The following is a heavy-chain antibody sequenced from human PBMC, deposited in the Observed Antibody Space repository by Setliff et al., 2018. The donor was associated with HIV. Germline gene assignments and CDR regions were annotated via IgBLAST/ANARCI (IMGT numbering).Heavy chain of an antibody. V-gene: IGHV3-48*03. J-gene: IGHJ3*02. CDR1: GFSFSNYD. Sequence: PGGSLRLSCVGSGFSFSNYDLNWVRQAPGKGLEWISYSSDTGSTTYYGDSVKGRFTISRDNPKNSVYLQMSGLRVEDTAVYYCARDPHYYDSSGYYSMFDIWGQGTVVTVS. CDR3: ARDPHYYDSSGYYSMFDI. CDR2: SSDTGSTT. D-gene: IGHD3-22*01.